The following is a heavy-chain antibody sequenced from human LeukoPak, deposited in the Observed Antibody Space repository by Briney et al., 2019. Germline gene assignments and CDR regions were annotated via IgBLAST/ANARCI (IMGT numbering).Heavy chain of an antibody. J-gene: IGHJ5*02. CDR1: GFTFSSYS. Sequence: NAGGSLRLSCAASGFTFSSYSMNWVRQAPGKGLEWVSSISSSSSYIYYADSVKGRFTISRDNAKNSLYLHMNSLRDEDTAVYYCARDKYPTYQLLYFWFDPWGQGTLVTVSS. D-gene: IGHD2-2*02. V-gene: IGHV3-21*01. CDR2: ISSSSSYI. CDR3: ARDKYPTYQLLYFWFDP.